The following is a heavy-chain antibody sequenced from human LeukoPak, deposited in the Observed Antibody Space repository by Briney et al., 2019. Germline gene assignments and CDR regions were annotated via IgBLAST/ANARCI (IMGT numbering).Heavy chain of an antibody. D-gene: IGHD5-18*01. Sequence: SETLSLTCTVSGGSISRYYWSWIRQAPGKGLEWIGYISYSGSINYNPSLKSRVTISVDTSKNQFSLKLSSVTAADTAVFYCARHVGPGYSYGFDNWGQGTLVTVSS. J-gene: IGHJ4*02. V-gene: IGHV4-59*08. CDR3: ARHVGPGYSYGFDN. CDR2: ISYSGSI. CDR1: GGSISRYY.